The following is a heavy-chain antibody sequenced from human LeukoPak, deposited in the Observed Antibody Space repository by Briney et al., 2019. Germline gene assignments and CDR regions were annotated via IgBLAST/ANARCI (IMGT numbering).Heavy chain of an antibody. Sequence: GGSLRLSCAASGFTFSKYWMSWVRQAPGKGPEWVANMKEDGGEINYVDSVKGRFTISRDNAKNSLYLQMNRLRAEDTAVYYCVRDPGYSTFDYWGQGTLATVSS. V-gene: IGHV3-7*01. CDR3: VRDPGYSTFDY. CDR2: MKEDGGEI. CDR1: GFTFSKYW. J-gene: IGHJ4*02. D-gene: IGHD4-23*01.